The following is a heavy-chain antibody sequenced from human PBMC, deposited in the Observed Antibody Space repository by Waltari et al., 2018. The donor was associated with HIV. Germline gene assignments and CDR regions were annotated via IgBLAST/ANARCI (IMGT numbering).Heavy chain of an antibody. Sequence: VQLVEPAGGLVKPGGSVRFSCAAPGSALTTAWMSWVRQAPGKGLEWVGRVKSETDGGTTDYAAPVKGRFTISRDDSKNTLYLQMNSLKTEDTAVYYCTTGDIVVVTDYWGQGTLVTVSS. D-gene: IGHD2-21*02. CDR3: TTGDIVVVTDY. CDR2: VKSETDGGTT. CDR1: GSALTTAW. V-gene: IGHV3-15*01. J-gene: IGHJ4*02.